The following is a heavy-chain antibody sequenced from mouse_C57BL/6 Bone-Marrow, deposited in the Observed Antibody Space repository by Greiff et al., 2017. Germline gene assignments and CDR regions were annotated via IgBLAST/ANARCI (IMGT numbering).Heavy chain of an antibody. CDR2: IDPSDSYT. V-gene: IGHV1-59*01. CDR1: GYTFTSYW. CDR3: ARGFAY. J-gene: IGHJ3*01. Sequence: QVQLQQPGAELVRPGTSVTLSCKASGYTFTSYWMHWVKQRPGQGLEWIGVIDPSDSYTNYNQKFKGKATLTVDTSSSTAYMQLSSLTSEDSAVYYCARGFAYGGQGTLVTVSA.